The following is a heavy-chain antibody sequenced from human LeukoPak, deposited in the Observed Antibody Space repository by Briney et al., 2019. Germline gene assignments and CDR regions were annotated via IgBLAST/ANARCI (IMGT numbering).Heavy chain of an antibody. CDR3: ARGIAARRDYYYYMDV. Sequence: SVKVSCKASGGTFSSYAISWVRQAPGQGLEWMGGIIPIFGTANYAQKFQGRVTITTDESTSTAYMELSSLRSEDMAVYYCARGIAARRDYYYYMDVWGKGTTVTVSS. J-gene: IGHJ6*03. CDR2: IIPIFGTA. D-gene: IGHD6-6*01. V-gene: IGHV1-69*05. CDR1: GGTFSSYA.